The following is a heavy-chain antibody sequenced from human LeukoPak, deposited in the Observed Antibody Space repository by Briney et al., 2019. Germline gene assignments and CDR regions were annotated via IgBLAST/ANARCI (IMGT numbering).Heavy chain of an antibody. CDR2: ITDSGSST. Sequence: GGSLRLSCAASGFTFSNYAMSWVRQAPGKGLEWVSFITDSGSSTYYADSVKGRFAISRDSSKNTLSLQMNSLRVEDTGVYFCAKSSTSQRGYYGMDVWGQGTTVTVSS. CDR3: AKSSTSQRGYYGMDV. CDR1: GFTFSNYA. V-gene: IGHV3-23*01. D-gene: IGHD6-25*01. J-gene: IGHJ6*02.